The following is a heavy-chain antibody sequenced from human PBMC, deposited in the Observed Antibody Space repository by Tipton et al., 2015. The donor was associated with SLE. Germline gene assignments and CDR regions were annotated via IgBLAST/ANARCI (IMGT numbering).Heavy chain of an antibody. CDR2: INHSGST. J-gene: IGHJ2*01. Sequence: LRLSCAVYGGSFSGYYWSWIRQPPGKGLEWIGEINHSGSTNYNPSLKSRVTISVDTSKNQFSLKLCSVTAADTAVYYCARGDGIAAAGLRGRYFDLWGRGTLVTVSS. V-gene: IGHV4-34*01. CDR1: GGSFSGYY. D-gene: IGHD6-13*01. CDR3: ARGDGIAAAGLRGRYFDL.